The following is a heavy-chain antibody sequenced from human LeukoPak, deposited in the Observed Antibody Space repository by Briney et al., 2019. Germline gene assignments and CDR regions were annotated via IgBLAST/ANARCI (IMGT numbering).Heavy chain of an antibody. Sequence: ASVKVSCKASGYTFTSYDINWVRQATGQGLECIGWMNPNSGNTGYAQKFQGRVTITRNTSISTAYMELSSLRSEDTAVYYCARGVLLWFGEPNWFDPWGQGTLVTVSS. CDR1: GYTFTSYD. V-gene: IGHV1-8*03. CDR2: MNPNSGNT. J-gene: IGHJ5*02. CDR3: ARGVLLWFGEPNWFDP. D-gene: IGHD3-10*01.